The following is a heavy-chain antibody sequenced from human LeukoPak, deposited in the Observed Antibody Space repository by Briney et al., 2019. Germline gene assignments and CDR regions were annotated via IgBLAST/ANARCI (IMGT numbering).Heavy chain of an antibody. J-gene: IGHJ5*01. CDR1: GFTFSSYA. D-gene: IGHD6-13*01. CDR3: AKATSPVHSRNWFDS. V-gene: IGHV3-23*01. Sequence: GGSLRLSCAASGFTFSSYAMSWVRQAPGKGPEWVSSISGSGTNTDYADSVKGRFTISRDNSKNTVNVQMNSLRAEDTAVYYCAKATSPVHSRNWFDSWGQGTLVTVSS. CDR2: ISGSGTNT.